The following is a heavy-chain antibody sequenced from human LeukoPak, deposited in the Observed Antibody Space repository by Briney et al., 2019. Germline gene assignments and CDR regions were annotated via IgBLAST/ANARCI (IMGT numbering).Heavy chain of an antibody. J-gene: IGHJ4*02. Sequence: GGSLRLSCAASGFTFSSYAMSWVRQAPGKGLEWVSGISGSGGSTYYADSVKGRFTISRDNSKNTLYLQINSLRAEDTAVYYCAKGPRAPFDWRLWGDYWGQGTLVTVSS. CDR3: AKGPRAPFDWRLWGDY. D-gene: IGHD3-9*01. V-gene: IGHV3-23*01. CDR2: ISGSGGST. CDR1: GFTFSSYA.